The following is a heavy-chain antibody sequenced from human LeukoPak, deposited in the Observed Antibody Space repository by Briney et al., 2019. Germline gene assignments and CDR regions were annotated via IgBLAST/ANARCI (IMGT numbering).Heavy chain of an antibody. Sequence: PGGSLRLSCAASGFTFSSYSMNWVRQAPGKGLEWVSSISSSSSYIYYADSVKGRFTISRDNAKNSLYLQMNSLRAEDTALYHCARDQGKGLIVVVPAAMATDAFDIWGQGTMVTVSS. V-gene: IGHV3-21*04. CDR2: ISSSSSYI. CDR3: ARDQGKGLIVVVPAAMATDAFDI. J-gene: IGHJ3*02. CDR1: GFTFSSYS. D-gene: IGHD2-2*01.